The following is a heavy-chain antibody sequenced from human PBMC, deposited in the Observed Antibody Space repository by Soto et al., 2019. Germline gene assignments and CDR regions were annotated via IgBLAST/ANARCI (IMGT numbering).Heavy chain of an antibody. D-gene: IGHD4-17*01. CDR1: GYTFTSYG. CDR3: ASEEDYGEYFY. CDR2: ISAYNGNT. V-gene: IGHV1-18*01. Sequence: ASVKVSFKASGYTFTSYGISWVRQAPGQGLEWMGWISAYNGNTNYAQKLQGRVTMTTDTSTSTAYMELRSLRSDDTAVYYCASEEDYGEYFYWGQGTLVTVSS. J-gene: IGHJ4*02.